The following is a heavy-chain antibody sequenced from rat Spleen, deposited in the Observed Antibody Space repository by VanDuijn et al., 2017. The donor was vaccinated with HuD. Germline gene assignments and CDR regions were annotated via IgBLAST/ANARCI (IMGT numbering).Heavy chain of an antibody. CDR1: GFTFSDYY. D-gene: IGHD1-9*01. Sequence: EVQLVESGGGLVQPGRSLKFSCTASGFTFSDYYMAWVRQAPKKGLEWVATITSGGSNTYYPDSVKGRFTISRDNAKSTLYLQMDSLRSEDTATYYCAKKGTYYGYLYVMDAWGQGASVTVSS. V-gene: IGHV5-17*01. CDR3: AKKGTYYGYLYVMDA. J-gene: IGHJ4*01. CDR2: ITSGGSNT.